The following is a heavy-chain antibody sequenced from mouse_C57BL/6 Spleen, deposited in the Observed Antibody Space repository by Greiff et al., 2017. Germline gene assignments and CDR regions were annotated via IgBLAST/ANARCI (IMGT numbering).Heavy chain of an antibody. CDR1: GYTFTSYW. CDR3: ANAYGNYEGFAY. J-gene: IGHJ3*01. V-gene: IGHV1-74*01. D-gene: IGHD2-1*01. CDR2: IHPSDSDT. Sequence: QVQLQQPGAELVKPGASVKVSCKASGYTFTSYWMHWVKQRPGQGLEWIGRIHPSDSDTNYNQKFKGKATLTVDKSSSTAYMQLSSLTSEDSAVYYYANAYGNYEGFAYWGQGTLVTVSA.